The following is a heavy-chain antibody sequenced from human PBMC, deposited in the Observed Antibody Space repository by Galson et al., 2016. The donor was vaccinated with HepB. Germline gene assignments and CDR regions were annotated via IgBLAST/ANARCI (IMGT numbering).Heavy chain of an antibody. J-gene: IGHJ4*02. V-gene: IGHV3-7*01. Sequence: SLRLSCAASGFIFNNYWLSWVRQAPGRGLEWVANIKEDATEEYYADSVRGRFTISRDNAENSLSLQMNNLRPEDTAVYYCARDGYCIGSVCYTKWGVFDHWGQGALVTVSS. CDR1: GFIFNNYW. CDR3: ARDGYCIGSVCYTKWGVFDH. D-gene: IGHD2-8*02. CDR2: IKEDATEE.